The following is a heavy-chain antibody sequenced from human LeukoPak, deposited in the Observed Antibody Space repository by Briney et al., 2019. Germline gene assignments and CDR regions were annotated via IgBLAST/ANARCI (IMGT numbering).Heavy chain of an antibody. CDR2: IKEDGSDK. J-gene: IGHJ4*02. CDR3: HQPVTLPV. Sequence: PGDSLTLLCAASGIHFRNYLMSWLRQAPGQGLAWVAFIKEDGSDKHYVDSVKGRFTISRDNAQNSLYLQMNSLRAEDTAVYFCHQPVTLPVWGQGTLVTVSS. V-gene: IGHV3-7*01. D-gene: IGHD2-2*01. CDR1: GIHFRNYL.